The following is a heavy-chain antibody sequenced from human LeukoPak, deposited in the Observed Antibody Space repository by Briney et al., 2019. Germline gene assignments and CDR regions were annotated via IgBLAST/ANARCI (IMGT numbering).Heavy chain of an antibody. CDR3: ARDRPYSSGWYPDY. CDR1: GFTFSSYA. Sequence: QTGGSLRLSCAASGFTFSSYAMHWVRQAPGKGLEWVAVISYDGSNKYYADSVKGRFTISRGNSKNTLYLQMNSLRAEDTAVYYCARDRPYSSGWYPDYWGQGTLVTVSS. D-gene: IGHD6-19*01. J-gene: IGHJ4*02. CDR2: ISYDGSNK. V-gene: IGHV3-30-3*01.